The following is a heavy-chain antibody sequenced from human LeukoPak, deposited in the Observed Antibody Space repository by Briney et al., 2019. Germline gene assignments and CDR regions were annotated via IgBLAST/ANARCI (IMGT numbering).Heavy chain of an antibody. Sequence: ASVKVSCKASGGTFSSYAISWVRQAPGQGLEWMGGIIPIFGTANYAQKFQGRVTITADESTSTAYMELSSLRSEDTAVYYCAKPSGGSSWSLRPYYYYGMDVWGKGTTVTVSS. V-gene: IGHV1-69*13. CDR1: GGTFSSYA. CDR2: IIPIFGTA. J-gene: IGHJ6*04. CDR3: AKPSGGSSWSLRPYYYYGMDV. D-gene: IGHD6-13*01.